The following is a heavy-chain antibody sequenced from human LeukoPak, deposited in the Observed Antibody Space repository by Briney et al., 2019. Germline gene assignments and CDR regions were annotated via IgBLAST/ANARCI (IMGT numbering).Heavy chain of an antibody. CDR2: ISAYNGNT. J-gene: IGHJ5*02. D-gene: IGHD3-10*01. CDR1: GYTFTSYG. Sequence: GASVKVSCKASGYTFTSYGISWVRQAPGKGLEWMGWISAYNGNTNYAQKLQGRVTMTTDTSTSTAYMELRSLRSDDTAVYYCARVLTMVRGAFNWFDPWGQGTLVRVSS. V-gene: IGHV1-18*01. CDR3: ARVLTMVRGAFNWFDP.